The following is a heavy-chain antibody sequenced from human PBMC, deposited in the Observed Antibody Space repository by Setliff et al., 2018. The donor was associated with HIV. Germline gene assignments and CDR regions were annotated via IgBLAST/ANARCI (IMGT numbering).Heavy chain of an antibody. CDR3: ARRQAEDYGSGRFDC. CDR1: GDSVSNDTYY. Sequence: ETLSLTCIVSGDSVSNDTYYWDWIRQSPGKGLEWIGSIYSRGNTYYTSSLKRRVTISTHTSRNQFSLKLNSVTAADSAVYYCARRQAEDYGSGRFDCWGHGMLVTVSS. J-gene: IGHJ4*01. D-gene: IGHD3-10*01. V-gene: IGHV4-39*07. CDR2: IYSRGNT.